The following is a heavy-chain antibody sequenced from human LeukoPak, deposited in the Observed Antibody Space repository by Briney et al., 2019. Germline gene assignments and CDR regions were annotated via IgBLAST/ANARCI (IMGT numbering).Heavy chain of an antibody. J-gene: IGHJ4*02. Sequence: GGSLRLSCAASGFTFSSYGMHWVRQAPGKGLEWVAIIWYDGSHKYYADSVKGRFTVSRDDSKNTLYLQMNSLRAEDTAVYYCARAITTNCGSDSWGQGTLVTVSS. V-gene: IGHV3-33*01. CDR1: GFTFSSYG. CDR3: ARAITTNCGSDS. CDR2: IWYDGSHK. D-gene: IGHD7-27*01.